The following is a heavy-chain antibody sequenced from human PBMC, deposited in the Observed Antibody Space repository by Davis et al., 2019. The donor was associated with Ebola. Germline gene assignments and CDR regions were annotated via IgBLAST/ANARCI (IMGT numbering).Heavy chain of an antibody. V-gene: IGHV3-21*01. D-gene: IGHD3-10*01. CDR2: ISSSSSYI. CDR1: GFTFSSYS. CDR3: ARIKRVMVQGVVYYYYGMDV. J-gene: IGHJ6*02. Sequence: PGGSLRLSCAASGFTFSSYSMNWVRQAPGKGLEWVSSISSSSSYIYYADSVKGRFTISRDNAKNSLYLQMNSLRAEDTAVYYCARIKRVMVQGVVYYYYGMDVWGQGTTVTVSS.